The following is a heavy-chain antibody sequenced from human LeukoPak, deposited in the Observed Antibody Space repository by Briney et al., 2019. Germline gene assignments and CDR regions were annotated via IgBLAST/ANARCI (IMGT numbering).Heavy chain of an antibody. D-gene: IGHD3-3*01. CDR3: ARDPRRFLEWLSANWFDP. J-gene: IGHJ5*02. CDR1: GFTFSSYS. Sequence: PGGSLRLXCAASGFTFSSYSMNWVRQAPGKGLEWVSYISSSSTIYYTDSVKGRFTISRDNAKNSLYLQMNSLRAEDTAVYYCARDPRRFLEWLSANWFDPWGQGTLVTVSS. V-gene: IGHV3-48*01. CDR2: ISSSSTI.